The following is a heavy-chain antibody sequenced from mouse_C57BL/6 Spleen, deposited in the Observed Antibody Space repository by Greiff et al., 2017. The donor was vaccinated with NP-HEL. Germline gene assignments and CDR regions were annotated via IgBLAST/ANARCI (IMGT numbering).Heavy chain of an antibody. D-gene: IGHD2-4*01. Sequence: EVMLVESEGGLVQPGSSMKLSCTASGFTFSDYYMAWVRQVPEKGLEWVANINYDGSSTYYLDSLKSRFIISRDNAKNILYLQMSSLKSEDTATYYCARVPMITTYYFDYWGQGTTLTVSS. J-gene: IGHJ2*01. CDR3: ARVPMITTYYFDY. V-gene: IGHV5-16*01. CDR2: INYDGSST. CDR1: GFTFSDYY.